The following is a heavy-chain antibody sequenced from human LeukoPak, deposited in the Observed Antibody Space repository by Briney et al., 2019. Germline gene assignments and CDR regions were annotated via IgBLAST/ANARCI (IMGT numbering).Heavy chain of an antibody. V-gene: IGHV1-18*01. CDR3: ARDPPIMYYHGSGSYYYYYGMDV. J-gene: IGHJ6*02. CDR2: ISAYNGNT. D-gene: IGHD3-10*01. CDR1: GYTFTGYG. Sequence: ASVKVPCKASGYTFTGYGISWVRQAPGQGLEWMGWISAYNGNTNYAQKLQGRVTMTTDTSTSTAYMELRSLRSDDTAVYYCARDPPIMYYHGSGSYYYYYGMDVWGQGTTATVSS.